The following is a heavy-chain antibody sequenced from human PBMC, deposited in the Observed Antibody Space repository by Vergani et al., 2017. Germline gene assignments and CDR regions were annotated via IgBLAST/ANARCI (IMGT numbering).Heavy chain of an antibody. CDR2: ISSDGGST. Sequence: EVQLLESGGDLVQPGGSLRLSCTASGFIFSTYAMSWVRQAPGKGLEWVSTISSDGGSTYYADSVKGRFTISRDNSKNTLSLQMRSLRPEDTAVYYCASSGAYGEDYFDYWGQGTLVTVSS. J-gene: IGHJ4*02. CDR3: ASSGAYGEDYFDY. D-gene: IGHD1-26*01. V-gene: IGHV3-23*01. CDR1: GFIFSTYA.